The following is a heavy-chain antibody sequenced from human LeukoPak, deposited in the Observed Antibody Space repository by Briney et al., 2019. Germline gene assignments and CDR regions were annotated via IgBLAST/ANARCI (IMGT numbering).Heavy chain of an antibody. CDR1: GFIFGDYY. D-gene: IGHD1-26*01. V-gene: IGHV3-11*04. J-gene: IGHJ3*01. CDR3: ARDRLLYSAFDV. CDR2: ISRIGNTK. Sequence: GGSLRPSCTASGFIFGDYYMAWVRQAPGKGLEWISYISRIGNTKYDAGSVKGRFIVSRDNAKNSLYLQMNNLRDDDTAVYYCARDRLLYSAFDVWGQGTMVTVSS.